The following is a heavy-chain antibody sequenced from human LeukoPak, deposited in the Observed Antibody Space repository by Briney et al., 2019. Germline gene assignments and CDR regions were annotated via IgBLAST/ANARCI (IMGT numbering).Heavy chain of an antibody. D-gene: IGHD2-15*01. Sequence: GGSLSLSCAASGFTFNTYAMHWVRQAPGKGLEFVSSISSSGGNTYYARSVKGRFTISRDDSKNTLYLQMGSLRPEDMAVYYCARASGRGLYYFDYWGQGTLVTVSS. V-gene: IGHV3-64*01. CDR2: ISSSGGNT. J-gene: IGHJ4*02. CDR3: ARASGRGLYYFDY. CDR1: GFTFNTYA.